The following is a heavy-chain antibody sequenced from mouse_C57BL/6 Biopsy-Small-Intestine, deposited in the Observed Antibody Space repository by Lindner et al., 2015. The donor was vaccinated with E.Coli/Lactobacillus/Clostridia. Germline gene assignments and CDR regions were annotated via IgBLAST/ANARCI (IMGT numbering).Heavy chain of an antibody. Sequence: VQLQESGPVLVKPGASVKMSCKASGYTFTYYYLNWVKQSHAKSLEWIGVINPYNGGTSFNQKFKGKATLTVDKSSSTAYMELSSLTSEDSAVYYCARGDGREDYWGQGTTLTVSS. D-gene: IGHD1-1*02. CDR2: INPYNGGT. CDR3: ARGDGREDY. V-gene: IGHV1-19*01. J-gene: IGHJ2*01. CDR1: GYTFTYYY.